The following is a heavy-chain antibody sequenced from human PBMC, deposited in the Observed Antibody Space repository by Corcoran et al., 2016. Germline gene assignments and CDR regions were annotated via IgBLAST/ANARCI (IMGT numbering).Heavy chain of an antibody. CDR3: ASGNSVMAAAALDY. CDR2: IYYSGST. V-gene: IGHV4-61*01. Sequence: QVQLQESGPGLVKPSETLSLTCTVSGGSVSSGSYYWSWIRPPPGKGLEWIGYIYYSGSTNYNPSLKSRVTISVDTSNNQFSLKLSSVTGAETAVYYCASGNSVMAAAALDYWGQGTLVTVSS. CDR1: GGSVSSGSYY. J-gene: IGHJ4*02. D-gene: IGHD6-13*01.